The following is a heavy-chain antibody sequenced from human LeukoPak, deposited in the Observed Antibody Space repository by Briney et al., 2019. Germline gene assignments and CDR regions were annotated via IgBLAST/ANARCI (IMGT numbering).Heavy chain of an antibody. CDR3: ARGRYCSSTSCYYFDY. J-gene: IGHJ4*02. D-gene: IGHD2-2*01. CDR1: GFTFSSYS. CDR2: ISSSSSYI. V-gene: IGHV3-21*01. Sequence: GGSLRLSCAASGFTFSSYSMNWVRQAPGKGLEWVSSISSSSSYIYYADSVKGRFTISRDNAKNSLYLQMNSLRAEDTAVYYCARGRYCSSTSCYYFDYWGQGTLVTVSS.